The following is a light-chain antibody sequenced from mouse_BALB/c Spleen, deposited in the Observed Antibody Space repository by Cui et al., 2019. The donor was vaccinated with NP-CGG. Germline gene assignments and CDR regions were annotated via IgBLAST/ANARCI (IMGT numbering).Light chain of an antibody. CDR2: GTN. CDR1: TGAVTTNNY. V-gene: IGLV1*01. CDR3: ALWYSNHWV. Sequence: QAVVTQESVLTTLPGETVTLTCRSSTGAVTTNNYANWVQEKPDHLFTGLIGGTNNRAPGVPARFSGSLIGDKAALTITGAQTEDEAIYFCALWYSNHWVFGGGTKLTVL. J-gene: IGLJ1*01.